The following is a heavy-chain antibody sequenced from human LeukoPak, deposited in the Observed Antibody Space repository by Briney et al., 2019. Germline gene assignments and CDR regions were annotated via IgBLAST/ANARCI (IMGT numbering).Heavy chain of an antibody. J-gene: IGHJ6*03. Sequence: PSETLSLTCFVSGGSMKNSYWTWLRQAPGKGLEWIGNIDDSGNTNYSPSLKSRFTISLGTSKNRCSLRVTSVTAADTALFFCARDSSPSALPYMDVWGKGTTVTVSS. CDR1: GGSMKNSY. V-gene: IGHV4-59*01. CDR3: ARDSSPSALPYMDV. D-gene: IGHD2-2*01. CDR2: IDDSGNT.